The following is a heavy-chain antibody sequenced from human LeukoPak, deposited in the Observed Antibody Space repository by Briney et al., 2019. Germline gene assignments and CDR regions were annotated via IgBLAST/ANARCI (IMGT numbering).Heavy chain of an antibody. CDR3: ARAPRGLLSNYYYYYMDV. CDR2: ISYDGSNK. CDR1: GFTFSSYG. D-gene: IGHD5/OR15-5a*01. J-gene: IGHJ6*03. V-gene: IGHV3-30*03. Sequence: GGSLRLSCAASGFTFSSYGMHWVRQAPGKGLEWVAGISYDGSNKYYADPVKGRFTISRDNSKNSLYLQMNSLRAEDTALYHCARAPRGLLSNYYYYYMDVWGKGTTVTVSS.